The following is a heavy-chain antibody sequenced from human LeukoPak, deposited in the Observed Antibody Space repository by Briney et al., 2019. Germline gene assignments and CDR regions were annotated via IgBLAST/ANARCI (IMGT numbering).Heavy chain of an antibody. CDR3: ARQETVTRTFDY. CDR2: IYYSGST. Sequence: PSETLSLTCTVSGGSISSSSYYWGWIRQPPGKGLEGIGSIYYSGSTYYNPSLKSRVTISVDTSKNQFSLKLSSVTAADTAVYYCARQETVTRTFDYWGQGTLVTVSS. J-gene: IGHJ4*02. V-gene: IGHV4-39*01. D-gene: IGHD4-17*01. CDR1: GGSISSSSYY.